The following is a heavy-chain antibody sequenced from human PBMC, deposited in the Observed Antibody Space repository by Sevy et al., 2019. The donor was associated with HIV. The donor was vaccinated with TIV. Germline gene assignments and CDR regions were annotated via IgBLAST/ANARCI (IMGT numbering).Heavy chain of an antibody. CDR2: ISFSGSKT. CDR1: GFNFNNYA. D-gene: IGHD3-3*01. CDR3: AKTPFMDFWNDYYSFYFDF. V-gene: IGHV3-23*01. J-gene: IGHJ4*02. Sequence: LSLTCAAAGFNFNNYAMTWVRQAPGKGLEWVSGISFSGSKTYYAESVKGRFSISRDPSKNTRYLQMNNVRVEDTAVYFCAKTPFMDFWNDYYSFYFDFWGQGTLVTVSS.